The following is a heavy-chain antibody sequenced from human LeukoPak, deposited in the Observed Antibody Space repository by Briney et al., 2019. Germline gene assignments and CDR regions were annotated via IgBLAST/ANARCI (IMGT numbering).Heavy chain of an antibody. Sequence: RSGGSLRLSCAASGFTFSNYMMHWVRQAPGKGLVWVSRIKSDGITITYADSVKGRFTISRDNAKNTLYLQMNSLRAEDTAVYYSLRDLNWSLDQWGQGTLVTVSS. CDR2: IKSDGITI. CDR1: GFTFSNYM. CDR3: LRDLNWSLDQ. J-gene: IGHJ4*02. V-gene: IGHV3-74*01. D-gene: IGHD1-20*01.